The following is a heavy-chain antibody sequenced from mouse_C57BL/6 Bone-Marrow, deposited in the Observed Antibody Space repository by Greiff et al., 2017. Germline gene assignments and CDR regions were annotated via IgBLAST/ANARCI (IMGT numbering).Heavy chain of an antibody. J-gene: IGHJ3*01. CDR2: IDPSDSYT. V-gene: IGHV1-69*01. CDR3: AADGYYGCAY. D-gene: IGHD2-3*01. Sequence: VQLQQPGAELVMPGASVKLSCKASGYTFTSYWMHWVKQRPGQGLEWIGEIDPSDSYTNYNQKFKGKATLTVDKSSSTAYMQLSSLTSEDSAVYYCAADGYYGCAYWGQGTLVTVSA. CDR1: GYTFTSYW.